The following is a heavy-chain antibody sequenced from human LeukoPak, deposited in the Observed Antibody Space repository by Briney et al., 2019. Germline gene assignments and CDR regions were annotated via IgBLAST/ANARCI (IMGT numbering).Heavy chain of an antibody. CDR1: GGSISSGGYS. V-gene: IGHV4-30-2*01. CDR3: ARGQGPAAFDI. Sequence: PSQTLSLTCAVSGGSISSGGYSWSWIRQPPGQGLEWIGYIYHSGSTYYNPSLKSRVTISEDRSKNQFSLKLSSVTAADTAVYYCARGQGPAAFDIWGQGTMVTVSS. J-gene: IGHJ3*02. CDR2: IYHSGST.